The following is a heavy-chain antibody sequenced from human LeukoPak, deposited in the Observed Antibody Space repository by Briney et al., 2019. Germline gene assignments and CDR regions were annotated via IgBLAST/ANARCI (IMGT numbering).Heavy chain of an antibody. J-gene: IGHJ4*02. D-gene: IGHD4-11*01. V-gene: IGHV3-21*01. CDR1: GFTFSSSA. CDR3: TRDPTQYLRYGYFDY. CDR2: INNVGSHI. Sequence: GGSLRLSCAASGFTFSSSAMNWVRQAPGKGLEWVSSINNVGSHIHYAGSVRGRFTISRDNAKNSLYQQMSSLRAEDTAVYYCTRDPTQYLRYGYFDYWGQGTLVTVSS.